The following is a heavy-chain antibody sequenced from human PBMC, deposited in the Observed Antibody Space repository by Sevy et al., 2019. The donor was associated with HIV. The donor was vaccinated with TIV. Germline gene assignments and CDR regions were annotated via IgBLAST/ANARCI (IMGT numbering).Heavy chain of an antibody. J-gene: IGHJ3*02. CDR2: IYSGDST. CDR1: GFTVSDNY. Sequence: GGYLRLSCAASGFTVSDNYMSWVRQAPGKGLEWVSVIYSGDSTYYAYSVKGRFTISRDNSKNTLYLQMNSLRAGDTAVYYCARFSVYYYDDSGYHTTGNAFDIWGHGTTVTVSS. CDR3: ARFSVYYYDDSGYHTTGNAFDI. D-gene: IGHD3-22*01. V-gene: IGHV3-53*01.